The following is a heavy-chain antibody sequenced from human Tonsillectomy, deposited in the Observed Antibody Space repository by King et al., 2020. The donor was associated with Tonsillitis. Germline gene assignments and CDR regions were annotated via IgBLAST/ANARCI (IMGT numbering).Heavy chain of an antibody. CDR3: AREGVGSSGGSCFSGWFDP. V-gene: IGHV3-21*01. J-gene: IGHJ5*02. CDR2: ISSSASYM. D-gene: IGHD2-15*01. CDR1: GFTFSRYT. Sequence: VQLVESGGGLVKPGGSLRLSCAASGFTFSRYTMNWVRQAPGEGLEWVSSISSSASYMYYADSVKGRFTISRDNAKNSLYLQMNSLRAEDTAVYYCAREGVGSSGGSCFSGWFDPWGQGSLVTVSS.